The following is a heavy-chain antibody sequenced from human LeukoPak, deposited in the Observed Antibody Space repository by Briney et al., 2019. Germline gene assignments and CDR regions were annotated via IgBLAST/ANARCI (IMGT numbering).Heavy chain of an antibody. V-gene: IGHV4-59*08. CDR1: GGSISSYY. Sequence: PSETLSLTCTVSGGSISSYYWSWIRQPPGKGLEWIGSIYHSGSTYYNPSLKSRVTISVDTSKNQFSLKLNSVTAADTAVYYCARKDLLDPWGQGTLVTVSS. D-gene: IGHD2-15*01. CDR2: IYHSGST. J-gene: IGHJ5*02. CDR3: ARKDLLDP.